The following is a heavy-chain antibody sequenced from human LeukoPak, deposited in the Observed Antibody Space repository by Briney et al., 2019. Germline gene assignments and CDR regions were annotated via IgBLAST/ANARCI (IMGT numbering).Heavy chain of an antibody. J-gene: IGHJ3*02. V-gene: IGHV1-2*02. CDR1: GYTFTGYY. CDR2: INPNSGGT. Sequence: ASVKVSCKASGYTFTGYYMHWVRQAPGQGLEWMGWINPNSGGTNYAQKFQGRVTMTRDTSISTAYMELSRLRSDGTAVYYCARSYTDVLRFLEWLGAFDIWGQGTMVTVSS. CDR3: ARSYTDVLRFLEWLGAFDI. D-gene: IGHD3-3*01.